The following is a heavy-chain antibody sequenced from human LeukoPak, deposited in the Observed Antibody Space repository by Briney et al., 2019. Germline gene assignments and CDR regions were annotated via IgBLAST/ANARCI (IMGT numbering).Heavy chain of an antibody. J-gene: IGHJ4*02. CDR1: GFTFSYW. CDR2: ISGDGSST. Sequence: GGSLRLSCAGTGFTFSYWMHWVRQAPGKGLVRVSRISGDGSSTFYADSVKGRFTISRDNAKNTLYLQMNSLRVEDTAVYYCTRGYSGYGNFDCWGQGTLVTVSS. CDR3: TRGYSGYGNFDC. D-gene: IGHD5-12*01. V-gene: IGHV3-74*01.